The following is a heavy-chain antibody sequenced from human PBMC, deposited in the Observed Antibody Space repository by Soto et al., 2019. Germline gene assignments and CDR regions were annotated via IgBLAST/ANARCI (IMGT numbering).Heavy chain of an antibody. V-gene: IGHV4-59*08. CDR3: AALRSGWYDWFGP. J-gene: IGHJ5*02. D-gene: IGHD6-19*01. CDR1: GGSISSYY. Sequence: SETLSLTCTVSGGSISSYYWSWIRQPPGKGLEWIGYIYYSGSTNYNPSLKSRVTISVDTSKNQFSLKLSSVTAADTAVYYCAALRSGWYDWFGPWGQGTLVTV. CDR2: IYYSGST.